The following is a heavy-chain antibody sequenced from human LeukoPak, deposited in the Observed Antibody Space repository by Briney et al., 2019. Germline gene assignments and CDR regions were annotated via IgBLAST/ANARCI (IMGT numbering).Heavy chain of an antibody. D-gene: IGHD1-14*01. CDR1: GYSISNGYY. V-gene: IGHV4-38-2*02. CDR2: IHHSGST. CDR3: ARDTERGSVDY. Sequence: SETLSLTCAVSGYSISNGYYWGWIRQPPGKGLEWIGSIHHSGSTYYNPSLKSRVTISVDTSKNQFSLKLSSMTAADTAVYYCARDTERGSVDYWGQGTLVTVSS. J-gene: IGHJ4*02.